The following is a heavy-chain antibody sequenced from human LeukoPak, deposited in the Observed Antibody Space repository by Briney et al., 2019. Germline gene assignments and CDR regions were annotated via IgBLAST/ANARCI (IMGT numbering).Heavy chain of an antibody. Sequence: SETLSLTCTGSGGSISSYYWSWIRQPPGKGLEWIGYIYYSGSTNYNPSLKSRVTISVDTSKNQFSLKLSSVTAADTAVCYCARVLDTAMASDAFDIWGQGTMVTVSS. J-gene: IGHJ3*02. CDR1: GGSISSYY. CDR2: IYYSGST. V-gene: IGHV4-59*01. CDR3: ARVLDTAMASDAFDI. D-gene: IGHD5-18*01.